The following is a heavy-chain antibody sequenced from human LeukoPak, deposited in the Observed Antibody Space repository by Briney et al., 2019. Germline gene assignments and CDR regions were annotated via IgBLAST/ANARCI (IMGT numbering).Heavy chain of an antibody. CDR3: ARDRSDYYDSSGYYRGELDY. V-gene: IGHV3-21*01. CDR1: GFTFSSYS. Sequence: PGGSLRLSCAASGFTFSSYSMNWVRQASGKGLEWVSSISSSSSSYIFYADSVKGRFTISRDNAKNSLYLQMNSLRAEDTAVYYCARDRSDYYDSSGYYRGELDYWGQGTLVTVSS. CDR2: ISSSSSSYI. J-gene: IGHJ4*02. D-gene: IGHD3-22*01.